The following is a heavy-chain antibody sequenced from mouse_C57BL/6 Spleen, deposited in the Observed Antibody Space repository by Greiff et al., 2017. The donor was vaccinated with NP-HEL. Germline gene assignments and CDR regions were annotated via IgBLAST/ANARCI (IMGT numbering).Heavy chain of an antibody. CDR3: ARLVLYDYDWYFDV. CDR1: GYAFSSSW. Sequence: QVQLQQSGPELVKPGASVKISCKASGYAFSSSWMNWVKQRPGKGLEWIGRIYPGDGDTNYNGKFKGKATLTADKSSSTAYMQLSSLTSEDSAVYFCARLVLYDYDWYFDVWGTGTAVTVSS. J-gene: IGHJ1*03. V-gene: IGHV1-82*01. CDR2: IYPGDGDT. D-gene: IGHD2-4*01.